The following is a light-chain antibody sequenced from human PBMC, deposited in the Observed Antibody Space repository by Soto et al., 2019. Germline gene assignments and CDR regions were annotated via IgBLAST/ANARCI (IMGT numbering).Light chain of an antibody. CDR2: GAS. CDR1: QSVSSSY. V-gene: IGKV3-20*01. Sequence: EIVLTQSPGTLSLPPGDRATLSCRASQSVSSSYLAWYQQKPGQAPGLLIYGASSRATGIPDRFSGSGSGTDFTLTISRLQPEDFAVYYCQQYGSSPVTFGQGTKVDIK. CDR3: QQYGSSPVT. J-gene: IGKJ1*01.